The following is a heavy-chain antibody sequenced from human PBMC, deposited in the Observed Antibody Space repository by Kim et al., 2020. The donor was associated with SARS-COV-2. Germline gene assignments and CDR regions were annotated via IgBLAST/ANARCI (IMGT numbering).Heavy chain of an antibody. V-gene: IGHV3-7*03. J-gene: IGHJ6*02. D-gene: IGHD5-12*01. CDR1: GFTFSSYW. Sequence: GGSLRLSCAASGFTFSSYWMSWVRQAPGKGLEWVANIKQDGSEKYYVDSVKGRFTISRDNAKNSLYLQMNSLRAEDTAVYYCARVTLRGGYEPIYYYYYGMDVWGQGTTVTVSS. CDR3: ARVTLRGGYEPIYYYYYGMDV. CDR2: IKQDGSEK.